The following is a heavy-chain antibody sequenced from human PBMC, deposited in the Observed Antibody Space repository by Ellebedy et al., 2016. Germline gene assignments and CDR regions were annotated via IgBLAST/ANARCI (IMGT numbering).Heavy chain of an antibody. CDR3: AKDLSSGWLYYFDY. CDR2: ISYNSGSI. J-gene: IGHJ4*02. CDR1: GFTFSSYN. V-gene: IGHV3-48*02. D-gene: IGHD6-19*01. Sequence: GGSLRLSCAASGFTFSSYNMNWVRQAPGKGLEWVSFISYNSGSIYYADSVKGRFTISRDNAKNSLYLQMNSLRDEDTAVYYCAKDLSSGWLYYFDYWGQGTLVTVSS.